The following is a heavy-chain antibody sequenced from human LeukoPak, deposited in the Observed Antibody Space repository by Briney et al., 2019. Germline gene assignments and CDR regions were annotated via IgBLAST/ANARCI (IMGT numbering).Heavy chain of an antibody. D-gene: IGHD6-19*01. Sequence: GGSLRLSCVGSGFRFSRYAMNWVRQAPGKGLEWVATIHYIRDGPYCADSVEGRFTISRDDSKNTVYLQMNSLRVEDTAIYYCARCVTGWPNWFAPWGQGTLVTVSS. CDR1: GFRFSRYA. CDR2: IHYIRDGP. J-gene: IGHJ5*02. CDR3: ARCVTGWPNWFAP. V-gene: IGHV3-23*01.